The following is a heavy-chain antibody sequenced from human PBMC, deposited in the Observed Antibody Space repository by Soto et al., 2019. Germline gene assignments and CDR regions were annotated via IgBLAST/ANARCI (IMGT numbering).Heavy chain of an antibody. D-gene: IGHD5-12*01. V-gene: IGHV3-30-3*01. CDR2: ISYDGSNK. Sequence: RVSWRAVWGTCIGYGVRCVSQAPGKGLEWVAVISYDGSNKYYADSVKGRFTISRDNSKNTLYLQMNSLRAEDTAVYYCARAIVYSGYEDFDYWGQGTLVTVSS. CDR3: ARAIVYSGYEDFDY. CDR1: WGTCIGYG. J-gene: IGHJ4*02.